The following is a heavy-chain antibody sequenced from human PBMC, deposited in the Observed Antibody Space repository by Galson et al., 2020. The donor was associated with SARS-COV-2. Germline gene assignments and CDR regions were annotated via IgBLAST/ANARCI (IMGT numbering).Heavy chain of an antibody. CDR1: GFTFSSYG. D-gene: IGHD2-2*01. CDR2: IKGDGSDK. Sequence: TGGSLRLSCAASGFTFSSYGMHWVRQAPGKGLEWVANIKGDGSDKNYVDSVKGRFTISRDNPKNSLYLQMDSLRVEDTAVYYCARGFHYALDYWGQGTLVTVSS. CDR3: ARGFHYALDY. J-gene: IGHJ4*02. V-gene: IGHV3-7*05.